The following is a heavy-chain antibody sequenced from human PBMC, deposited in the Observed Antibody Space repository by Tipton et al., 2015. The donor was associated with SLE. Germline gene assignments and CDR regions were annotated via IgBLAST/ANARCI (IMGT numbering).Heavy chain of an antibody. CDR3: ARETYSGTLFDY. D-gene: IGHD1-26*01. CDR1: GFTFSSYW. J-gene: IGHJ4*02. V-gene: IGHV3-7*01. CDR2: IKQDGSEK. Sequence: SLRLSCAASGFTFSSYWMSWVRQAPGKGLEWVANIKQDGSEKYYVDSVKGRFTISRDNAKNSLYLQMNNLRAEDTAVYYCARETYSGTLFDYWGQGTLVTVSS.